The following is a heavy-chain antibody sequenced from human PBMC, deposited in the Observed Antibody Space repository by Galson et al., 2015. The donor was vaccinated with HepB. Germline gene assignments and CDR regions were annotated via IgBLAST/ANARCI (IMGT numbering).Heavy chain of an antibody. V-gene: IGHV1-8*01. D-gene: IGHD2-2*03. CDR1: GYTFTSYD. Sequence: VKVSCKASGYTFTSYDINWVRQATGQGLEWMGWMNPNSDNTGYAQKFQGRVTMTRNTSISTAYMELRSLKPEDTAIYYCARVDISVAGGRVFDPWGQGTLVTVSS. CDR2: MNPNSDNT. CDR3: ARVDISVAGGRVFDP. J-gene: IGHJ5*02.